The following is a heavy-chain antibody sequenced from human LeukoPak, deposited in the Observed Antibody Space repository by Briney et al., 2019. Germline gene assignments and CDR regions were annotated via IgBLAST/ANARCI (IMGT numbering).Heavy chain of an antibody. CDR2: IYYSGST. CDR3: ARDHWGITMVRGRGDYYYYYMDA. D-gene: IGHD3-10*01. CDR1: GGSISSHY. Sequence: SETLSLTCTVSGGSISSHYWSWIRQPPGKGLEWVGYIYYSGSTNYNPSLKSRVTISVDTSKNQFSLKLSSVTAADTAVYYCARDHWGITMVRGRGDYYYYYMDAWGKGTTVTVSS. J-gene: IGHJ6*03. V-gene: IGHV4-59*11.